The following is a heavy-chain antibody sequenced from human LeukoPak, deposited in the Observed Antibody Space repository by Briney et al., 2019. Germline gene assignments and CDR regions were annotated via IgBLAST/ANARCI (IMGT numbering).Heavy chain of an antibody. CDR3: ARGRRVAVPAATYIYYFDY. Sequence: ASVKVSCKASGYTFTSYDINWVRQATGQGLEGMGWMNPNSGNTGYAQKFQGRVTITRNTSISTDYMELSSLRSEDTAVYYCARGRRVAVPAATYIYYFDYWGQGTLVTVSS. CDR1: GYTFTSYD. CDR2: MNPNSGNT. J-gene: IGHJ4*02. D-gene: IGHD2-2*01. V-gene: IGHV1-8*03.